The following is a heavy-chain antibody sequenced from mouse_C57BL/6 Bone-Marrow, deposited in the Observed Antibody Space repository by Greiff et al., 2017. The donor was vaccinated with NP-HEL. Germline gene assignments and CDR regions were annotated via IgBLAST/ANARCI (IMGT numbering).Heavy chain of an antibody. CDR2: INPNNGGT. CDR1: GYTFTDYY. Sequence: VQLQQSGPELVKPGASVKISCKASGYTFTDYYMNWVKQSHGKSLEWIGDINPNNGGTSYNQKFKGKATLTVDKSSSTAYMELRSLTSEDSAVYYCARRYSAYWGQGTLVTVSA. D-gene: IGHD2-14*01. V-gene: IGHV1-26*01. CDR3: ARRYSAY. J-gene: IGHJ3*01.